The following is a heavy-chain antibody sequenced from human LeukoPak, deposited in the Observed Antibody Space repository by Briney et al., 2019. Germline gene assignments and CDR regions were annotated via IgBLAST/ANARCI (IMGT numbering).Heavy chain of an antibody. CDR2: ISNNGGYT. CDR1: GFTFNDYW. D-gene: IGHD2-15*01. CDR3: AKQLGYCSDGSCYFPY. V-gene: IGHV3-23*01. J-gene: IGHJ4*02. Sequence: GGSLRLSCAASGFTFNDYWMTWVRQAPGKGLEWVSAISNNGGYTYYADSVQGRFTISRDNSKSTLCLQMNSLRAEDTAVYYCAKQLGYCSDGSCYFPYWGQGTLVTVSS.